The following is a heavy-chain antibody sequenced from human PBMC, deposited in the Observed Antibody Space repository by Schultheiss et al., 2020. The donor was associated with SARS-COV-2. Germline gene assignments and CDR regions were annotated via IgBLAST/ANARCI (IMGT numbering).Heavy chain of an antibody. J-gene: IGHJ5*02. CDR1: GGSVSSGSYY. D-gene: IGHD4-17*01. Sequence: SQTLSLTCTVSGGSVSSGSYYWSWIRQPPGKGLEWIGYIYYSGSTNYNPSLKSRVTISVDTSKNQFSLKLNSVTAADTAVYYCARTVTTENRFDPWGQGTLVTVSS. CDR2: IYYSGST. CDR3: ARTVTTENRFDP. V-gene: IGHV4-61*01.